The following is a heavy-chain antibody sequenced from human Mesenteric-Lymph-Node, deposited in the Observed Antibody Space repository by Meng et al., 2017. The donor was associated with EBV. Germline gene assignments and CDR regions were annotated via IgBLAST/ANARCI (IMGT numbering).Heavy chain of an antibody. CDR2: ISAYNGNT. D-gene: IGHD5-12*01. CDR3: ARDGYSGYDRIDY. V-gene: IGHV1-18*04. J-gene: IGHJ4*02. CDR1: GYTFTGYG. Sequence: QILLVQSGGEGKKPGASVKVSCKASGYTFTGYGISWVRQAPGQGLEWMGWISAYNGNTKFAQKVQGKITMTTDTSTTTAYMELRSLRSDDTAVYYCARDGYSGYDRIDYWGQGTLVTVS.